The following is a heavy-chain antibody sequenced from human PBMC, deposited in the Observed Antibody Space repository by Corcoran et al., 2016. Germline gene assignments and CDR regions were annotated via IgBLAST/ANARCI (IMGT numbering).Heavy chain of an antibody. CDR3: ARAAAARFYYYGMDV. CDR1: GFTFSSYW. J-gene: IGHJ6*02. CDR2: INSDGSST. Sequence: EVQLVESGGGLVQPGGSLRLSCAASGFTFSSYWMHWVRQAPGKGLVWVSRINSDGSSTSYADSVKGRFTISRDNAKNTRYLQMNSLRAEETAVYYCARAAAARFYYYGMDVWGQGTTVTVSS. D-gene: IGHD6-13*01. V-gene: IGHV3-74*01.